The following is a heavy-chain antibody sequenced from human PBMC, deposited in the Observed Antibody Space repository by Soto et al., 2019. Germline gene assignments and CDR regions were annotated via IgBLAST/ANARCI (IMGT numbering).Heavy chain of an antibody. D-gene: IGHD5-12*01. V-gene: IGHV3-23*01. J-gene: IGHJ4*02. CDR3: AKGLPYSGYDYYFDH. Sequence: PGGSLRLSCAASGFTFGSYAMSWVRQAPGKGPEWVSGMSGGYDYIYYSESVKGRFTISRDNSRSTLYLQMNSLRAEDTAVYYCAKGLPYSGYDYYFDHWGRGTLVTVSS. CDR2: MSGGYDYI. CDR1: GFTFGSYA.